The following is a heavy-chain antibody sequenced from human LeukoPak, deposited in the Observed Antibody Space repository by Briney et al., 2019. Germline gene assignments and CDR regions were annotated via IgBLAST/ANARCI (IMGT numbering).Heavy chain of an antibody. V-gene: IGHV3-48*01. D-gene: IGHD2-8*01. J-gene: IGHJ4*02. CDR3: AKWPEGAMDYFDY. Sequence: GGSLRLSCAASGFTFSSYSMYWVRQAPGKGLEWVSYISSSSSTIYYADSVKGRFTISRDNCKNTLYLEMSSLRVEDTAIYYCAKWPEGAMDYFDYWGQGTLVTVSS. CDR1: GFTFSSYS. CDR2: ISSSSSTI.